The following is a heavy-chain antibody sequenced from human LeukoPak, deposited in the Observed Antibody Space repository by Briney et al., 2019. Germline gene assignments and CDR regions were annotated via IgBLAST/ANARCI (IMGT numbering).Heavy chain of an antibody. CDR3: ARDSGGWLRGDAFDI. V-gene: IGHV3-48*03. CDR2: ISSSGSTI. D-gene: IGHD6-19*01. J-gene: IGHJ3*02. CDR1: GFTFSSYE. Sequence: PGGSLRLSCAASGFTFSSYEMNWVRQAPGKGLEWVSYISSSGSTIYYADSVKGRFTISRDNAKTSLYLQMNSLRAEDTAVYYCARDSGGWLRGDAFDIWGQGTMVTVSS.